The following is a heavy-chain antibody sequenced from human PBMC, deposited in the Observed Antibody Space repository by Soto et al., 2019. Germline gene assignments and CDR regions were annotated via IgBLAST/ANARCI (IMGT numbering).Heavy chain of an antibody. V-gene: IGHV4-4*02. CDR2: IYHSGTT. Sequence: QVQLQESGPGLVKPSGTLSLTCAVSGTSIINNNWWTWVRQPPGKGLEWIGEIYHSGTTNYNSSLKSRVTCSTDKSKNQFSLNLNSVTAADTAVYYCARGDGDNAFDMWGQGTLVIVSS. CDR3: ARGDGDNAFDM. J-gene: IGHJ3*02. CDR1: GTSIINNNW. D-gene: IGHD2-21*02.